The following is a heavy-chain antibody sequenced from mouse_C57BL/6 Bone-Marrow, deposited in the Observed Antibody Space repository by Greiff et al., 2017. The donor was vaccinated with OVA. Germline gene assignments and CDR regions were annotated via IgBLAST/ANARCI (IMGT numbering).Heavy chain of an antibody. Sequence: EVQLQQSGPELVKPGASVKISCKASGYTFTDYYMNWVKQSHGKSLEWIGDINPNNGGTSYNQKFKGKATLTVDKSSSTAYMELRSLTSEDSAVYYCALITTIGGDYWGQGTSATVPA. CDR2: INPNNGGT. V-gene: IGHV1-26*01. J-gene: IGHJ4*01. CDR1: GYTFTDYY. CDR3: ALITTIGGDY. D-gene: IGHD1-2*01.